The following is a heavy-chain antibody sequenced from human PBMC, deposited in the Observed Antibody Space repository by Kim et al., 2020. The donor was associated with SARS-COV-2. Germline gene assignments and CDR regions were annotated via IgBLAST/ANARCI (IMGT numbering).Heavy chain of an antibody. CDR1: GFTFSSYW. D-gene: IGHD2-15*01. CDR2: INSDGSST. V-gene: IGHV3-74*01. Sequence: GGSLRLSCAASGFTFSSYWMHWVRQAPGKGLVWVSRINSDGSSTSYADSVKGRFTISRDNAKNTLYLQMNSLRAEDTAVYYCARVLRLPYCSGGSCYQNWFDPWGQGTLVTVSS. CDR3: ARVLRLPYCSGGSCYQNWFDP. J-gene: IGHJ5*02.